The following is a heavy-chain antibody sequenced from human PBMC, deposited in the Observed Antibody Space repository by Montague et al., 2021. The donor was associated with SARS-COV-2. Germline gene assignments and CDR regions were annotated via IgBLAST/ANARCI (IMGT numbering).Heavy chain of an antibody. Sequence: SLRLSCAASEFTFSRYAMSWVRQAPGKGLEWVSAISGSGGRTYYADSVKGRFTLSRDNSKNTLYLQMNSLRAEDTAVYYCAKAALGSSSYFDYWGQGTLVTVS. D-gene: IGHD6-13*01. CDR3: AKAALGSSSYFDY. V-gene: IGHV3-23*01. J-gene: IGHJ4*02. CDR2: ISGSGGRT. CDR1: EFTFSRYA.